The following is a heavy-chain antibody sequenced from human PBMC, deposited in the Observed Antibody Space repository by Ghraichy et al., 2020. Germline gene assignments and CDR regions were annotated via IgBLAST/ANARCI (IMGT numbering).Heavy chain of an antibody. D-gene: IGHD2-15*01. CDR1: GGSISSSNFY. J-gene: IGHJ5*02. CDR3: ARLPGIVVIPGDVEHNWVDP. V-gene: IGHV4-39*01. CDR2: IFYTGNT. Sequence: SETLSLTCTVSGGSISSSNFYWGWIRQPPGKGLEWIGNIFYTGNTYYNPSLRSRVTMSVDTSRNQFSLRLTSVTAADTAMYYCARLPGIVVIPGDVEHNWVDPWGQGTLVTVSS.